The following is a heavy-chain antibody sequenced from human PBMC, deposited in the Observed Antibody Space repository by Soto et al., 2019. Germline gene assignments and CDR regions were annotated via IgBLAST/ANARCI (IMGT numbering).Heavy chain of an antibody. J-gene: IGHJ6*01. CDR2: IYYSGST. Sequence: QVQLQESGPGLVKPSQTLSLTCTVSGGSISSGGYYWSWIRQHPGKGLQWIGYIYYSGSTYYNPSLMSRVTISVDTSKNQFSLKLSSVTAADTAVYYCALTTQNYYYGMDVWGQGTTVTVSS. D-gene: IGHD4-17*01. CDR3: ALTTQNYYYGMDV. V-gene: IGHV4-31*03. CDR1: GGSISSGGYY.